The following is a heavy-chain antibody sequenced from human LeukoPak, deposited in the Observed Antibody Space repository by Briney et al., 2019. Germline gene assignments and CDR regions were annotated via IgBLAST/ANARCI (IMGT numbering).Heavy chain of an antibody. V-gene: IGHV4-61*02. CDR1: GGSINSDSYQ. Sequence: PSQTLSLTCTVSGGSINSDSYQWSWIRQPAGKGMEWIGRSYTSGSTNYNPSLKNRATISVDTSKSQFSLKLTSVTAADTAVYYCARGRGGTYYWYDPWGQGTLVTVSS. CDR2: SYTSGST. CDR3: ARGRGGTYYWYDP. D-gene: IGHD1-26*01. J-gene: IGHJ5*02.